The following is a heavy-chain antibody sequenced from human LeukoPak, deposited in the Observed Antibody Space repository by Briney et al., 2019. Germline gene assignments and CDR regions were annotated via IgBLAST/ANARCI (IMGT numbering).Heavy chain of an antibody. D-gene: IGHD1-26*01. J-gene: IGHJ4*02. V-gene: IGHV4-59*01. CDR3: ARDDGAGFDH. Sequence: SETLSLTGTVSGGSSSSYYWSWIRQPPGKGLEWIGYIYYSGSTNYNPSLKSRVTISVDTSKNQSSLKLSSVTAADTAVYYCARDDGAGFDHWGQGTLVTVSS. CDR1: GGSSSSYY. CDR2: IYYSGST.